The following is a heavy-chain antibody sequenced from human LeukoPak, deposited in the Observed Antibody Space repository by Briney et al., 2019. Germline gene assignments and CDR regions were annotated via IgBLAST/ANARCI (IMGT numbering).Heavy chain of an antibody. J-gene: IGHJ5*02. Sequence: ASVKVSCKASGYTFTAYYVHWVRQAPGQGLEWMGWITPNSGGTKYAQKFQGRVTMTRDTSISTAYMELSGLRSDDTAVYYCARAMTTVVTRGWFDPWGQGTLVTVSS. D-gene: IGHD4-23*01. V-gene: IGHV1-2*02. CDR3: ARAMTTVVTRGWFDP. CDR1: GYTFTAYY. CDR2: ITPNSGGT.